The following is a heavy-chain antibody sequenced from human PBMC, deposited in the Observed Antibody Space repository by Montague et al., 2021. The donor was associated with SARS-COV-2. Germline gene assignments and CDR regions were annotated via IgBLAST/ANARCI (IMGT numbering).Heavy chain of an antibody. V-gene: IGHV4-39*07. CDR1: GGSISSSSYY. CDR2: IYYSGST. J-gene: IGHJ6*02. D-gene: IGHD5-12*01. Sequence: SETLSLTCTVSGGSISSSSYYWGWIRQPPGKGLEWIGSIYYSGSTSYNPSLKSRVTISVDTSKNQFSLKLSSVTAADTAVYYCASGPLVGGYDPAGMDVGGQGTTVPAS. CDR3: ASGPLVGGYDPAGMDV.